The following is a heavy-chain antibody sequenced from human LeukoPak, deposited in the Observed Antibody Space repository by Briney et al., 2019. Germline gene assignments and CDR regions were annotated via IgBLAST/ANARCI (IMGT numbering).Heavy chain of an antibody. CDR1: GFTFSSYS. CDR3: AKAITMIVVLRSYFDY. J-gene: IGHJ4*02. D-gene: IGHD3-22*01. CDR2: ISSGSSYI. V-gene: IGHV3-21*04. Sequence: GGSLRLSCAASGFTFSSYSMNWVRQAPGKGLEWVSSISSGSSYIYYADSVKGRFTISRDNAKNSLSLQMNSLRAEDTAVYYCAKAITMIVVLRSYFDYWGQGTLVTVSS.